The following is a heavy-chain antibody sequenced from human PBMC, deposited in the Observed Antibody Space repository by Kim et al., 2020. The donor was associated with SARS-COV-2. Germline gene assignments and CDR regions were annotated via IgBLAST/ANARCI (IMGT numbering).Heavy chain of an antibody. V-gene: IGHV4-4*07. CDR1: GGTISSYY. D-gene: IGHD1-26*01. Sequence: SETLSLTCTVSGGTISSYYWGWLRQPDGKGLEWLGRIYSNGNTNYNPFLRSRVTISLDTSKNQFSLRLSSLTAADTAVYYCVRDRRGRDYHGMDVWGRGTTVIVSS. J-gene: IGHJ6*02. CDR3: VRDRRGRDYHGMDV. CDR2: IYSNGNT.